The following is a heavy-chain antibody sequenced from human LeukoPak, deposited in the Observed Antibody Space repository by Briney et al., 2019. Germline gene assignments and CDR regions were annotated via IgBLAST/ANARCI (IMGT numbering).Heavy chain of an antibody. J-gene: IGHJ4*02. CDR2: IYSSGST. CDR3: ARAWERRPVYYFDY. CDR1: GGSISSYY. D-gene: IGHD1-1*01. Sequence: SETLSLTCTVSGGSISSYYWTWIRQPAGKGLEWIGRIYSSGSTKYNPSLKSRVTMSVDTSKSQFSLKLSSVTAADTAVYYCARAWERRPVYYFDYWGQGTLVIVSS. V-gene: IGHV4-4*07.